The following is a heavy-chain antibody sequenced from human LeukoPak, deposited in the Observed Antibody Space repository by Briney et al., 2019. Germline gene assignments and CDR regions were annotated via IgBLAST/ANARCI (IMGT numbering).Heavy chain of an antibody. CDR3: DVSGLDY. Sequence: GGSLRLSCAASGSSFSRYWVSWVRQAPGKGLEWVANIEEDGSEKYYVDSVKGRFTISKDNAKNSLYLQMNSLRAEDTAVYYCDVSGLDYWGQGTLVTVSS. CDR1: GSSFSRYW. CDR2: IEEDGSEK. J-gene: IGHJ4*02. V-gene: IGHV3-7*01. D-gene: IGHD3-3*01.